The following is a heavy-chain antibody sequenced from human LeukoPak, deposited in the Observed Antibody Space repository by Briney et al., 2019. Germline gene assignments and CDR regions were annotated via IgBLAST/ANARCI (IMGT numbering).Heavy chain of an antibody. CDR1: GFTFDDYA. J-gene: IGHJ4*02. V-gene: IGHV3-9*01. CDR3: AKDEDYSSGSVDY. CDR2: ISWNSGSI. Sequence: GGSLRLSCAASGFTFDDYAMHWVRQAPGKGLEWVSGISWNSGSIGYADSVKGRFTISRDNAKNSLYLQMNSLRAEDTALYYCAKDEDYSSGSVDYWGQGTLVTVS. D-gene: IGHD6-19*01.